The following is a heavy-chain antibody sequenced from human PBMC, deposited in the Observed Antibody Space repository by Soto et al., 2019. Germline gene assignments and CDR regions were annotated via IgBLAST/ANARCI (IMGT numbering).Heavy chain of an antibody. CDR3: VREGTIPSWFDP. CDR1: GDSISGGGFS. CDR2: IYHTGNT. Sequence: SETLSLTCTVSGDSISGGGFSWTWIRQPPGKGLEWIGYIYHTGNTSYNLSLKSRVSMSIDTSKNQFSLQLTSVTVADTAVYYCVREGTIPSWFDPRCPGTLGTVSS. V-gene: IGHV4-30-2*01. J-gene: IGHJ5*02. D-gene: IGHD1-1*01.